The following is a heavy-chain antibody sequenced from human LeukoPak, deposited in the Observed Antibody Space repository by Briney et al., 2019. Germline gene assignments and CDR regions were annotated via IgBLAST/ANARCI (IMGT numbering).Heavy chain of an antibody. CDR1: GYTFTSYY. Sequence: ASVKVSCKASGYTFTSYYMHWVRQAPGQGLEWMGIINPSGGSTSYAQKFQGRVTMTRDMSTSTVYMELSSLRSEDTAVYYCARGGRAYYDILPGYFWPYYYYYYMDVWGKGTTVTVSS. CDR3: ARGGRAYYDILPGYFWPYYYYYYMDV. CDR2: INPSGGST. V-gene: IGHV1-46*01. D-gene: IGHD3-9*01. J-gene: IGHJ6*03.